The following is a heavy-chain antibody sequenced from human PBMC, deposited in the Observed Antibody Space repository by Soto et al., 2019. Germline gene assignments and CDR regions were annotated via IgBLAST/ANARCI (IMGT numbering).Heavy chain of an antibody. CDR1: GGTFSSYA. CDR3: ARSAYDYSIYGLDY. J-gene: IGHJ4*02. Sequence: SVKVSCKASGGTFSSYAISWVRQAPGQGLEWMGGIIPIFGTANYAQKFQGRVTITADKSTSTAYMELSSLRSEDTAVYYCARSAYDYSIYGLDYWGQGTLVTVSS. D-gene: IGHD4-4*01. V-gene: IGHV1-69*06. CDR2: IIPIFGTA.